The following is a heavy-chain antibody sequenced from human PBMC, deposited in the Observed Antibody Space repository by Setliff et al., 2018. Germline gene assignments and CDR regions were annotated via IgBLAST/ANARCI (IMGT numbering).Heavy chain of an antibody. CDR3: ARGYYYDSSGPAAFDI. CDR2: ISAYNGNT. V-gene: IGHV1-18*01. Sequence: ASVKVSCKASGYTFTSYGISWVRQAPGRGLEWMGWISAYNGNTNYAQKLQGRVTMTTDTSTSTAYMELRSLRSDDTAVYYCARGYYYDSSGPAAFDIWGQGTMVTVSS. J-gene: IGHJ3*02. D-gene: IGHD3-22*01. CDR1: GYTFTSYG.